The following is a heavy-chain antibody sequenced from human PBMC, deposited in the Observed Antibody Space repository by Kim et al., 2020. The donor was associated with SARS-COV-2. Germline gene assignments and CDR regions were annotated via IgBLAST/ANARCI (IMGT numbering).Heavy chain of an antibody. D-gene: IGHD6-19*01. CDR1: GFTFSSFG. CDR2: ISASGRNT. V-gene: IGHV3-23*01. J-gene: IGHJ6*01. Sequence: GGSLRLSCAASGFTFSSFGLHWVRQAPGKGLEWVSVISASGRNTYYADSVKGRFTISRDNSKNTLYLQMNSLRAEDTAVYYCAKHIGVAGTSGWGYSLDV. CDR3: AKHIGVAGTSGWGYSLDV.